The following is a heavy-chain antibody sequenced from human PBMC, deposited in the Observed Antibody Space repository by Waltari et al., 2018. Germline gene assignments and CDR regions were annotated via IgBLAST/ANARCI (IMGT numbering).Heavy chain of an antibody. CDR3: ARDSGRLVIMYYVDY. CDR1: GYTFTSYA. Sequence: QVQLVQSGAEVKKPGASVKVSCKASGYTFTSYAMHWVRQAPGQRLEWMGWINAGNGNTKYSQKFQGRVTMTRDTSASTPYMELSSLRSEDTAVYYCARDSGRLVIMYYVDYWGQGTLVTVSS. J-gene: IGHJ4*02. CDR2: INAGNGNT. D-gene: IGHD3-9*01. V-gene: IGHV1-3*01.